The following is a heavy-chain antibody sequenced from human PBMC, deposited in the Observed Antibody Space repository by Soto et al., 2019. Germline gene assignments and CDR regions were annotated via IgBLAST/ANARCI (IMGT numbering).Heavy chain of an antibody. J-gene: IGHJ4*02. D-gene: IGHD3-22*01. Sequence: GGSLRLSCAASGFTFSSYGMHWVRQAPGKGLEWVAVIWYDGSNKYYADSVKGRFTISRDNSKNTLYLQMNSLRAEDTAVYYCARDTSSGYYYGYYFDYWGQATLVTVSS. CDR1: GFTFSSYG. CDR3: ARDTSSGYYYGYYFDY. CDR2: IWYDGSNK. V-gene: IGHV3-33*01.